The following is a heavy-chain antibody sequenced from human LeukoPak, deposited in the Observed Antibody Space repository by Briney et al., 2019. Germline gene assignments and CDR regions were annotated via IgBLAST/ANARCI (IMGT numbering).Heavy chain of an antibody. D-gene: IGHD3-22*01. J-gene: IGHJ3*02. V-gene: IGHV1-8*01. Sequence: ASVKVSCKASGYTFTSYDINWVRQATGQGLEWMGWMNPNSGNTGYAQKFQGRVTMTRNTSISTAYMELSSLRSEDTAVYYCARDPYYDSSGSTFDDAFDIWGQGTMVTVSS. CDR3: ARDPYYDSSGSTFDDAFDI. CDR1: GYTFTSYD. CDR2: MNPNSGNT.